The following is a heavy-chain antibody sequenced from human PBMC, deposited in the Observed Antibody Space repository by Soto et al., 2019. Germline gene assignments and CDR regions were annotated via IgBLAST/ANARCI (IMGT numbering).Heavy chain of an antibody. CDR3: ARVSMVRGLSGGMDV. J-gene: IGHJ6*02. CDR2: MNPNSGNT. V-gene: IGHV1-8*01. CDR1: GYTFTSYD. Sequence: ASVKVSCKASGYTFTSYDINWVRQATGQGPEWMGWMNPNSGNTGYAQKFQGRVTMTRNTSISTAYMELSSLRSEDTAVYYCARVSMVRGLSGGMDVWGQGTTVTVSS. D-gene: IGHD3-10*01.